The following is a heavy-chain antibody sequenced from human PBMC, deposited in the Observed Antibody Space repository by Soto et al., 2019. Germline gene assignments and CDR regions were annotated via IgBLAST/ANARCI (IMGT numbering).Heavy chain of an antibody. Sequence: SGPTLVNPTQTLTLTCTFSAFSLSTNGVGVGWIRQPPGKPLEWLAVIYWNEDKRYSRSLKSRLSITKDTSKNQVVLTMTTMDPVDTATYYCVHTVMVHTLTGAHYFDYWGPGILVTVSS. D-gene: IGHD2-8*01. J-gene: IGHJ4*02. CDR1: AFSLSTNGVG. V-gene: IGHV2-5*01. CDR2: IYWNEDK. CDR3: VHTVMVHTLTGAHYFDY.